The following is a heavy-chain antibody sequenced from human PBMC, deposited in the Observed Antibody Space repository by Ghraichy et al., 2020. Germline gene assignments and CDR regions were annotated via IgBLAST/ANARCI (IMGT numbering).Heavy chain of an antibody. Sequence: GGSLRLSCAASGFTFSSYAMHWVRQAPGKGLEWVAVISYDGSNKYYADSVKGRFTISRDNSKNTLYLQMNSLRAEDTAVYYCARALYGGNSPWGQGTLVTVSS. CDR3: ARALYGGNSP. CDR2: ISYDGSNK. D-gene: IGHD4-23*01. V-gene: IGHV3-30*04. J-gene: IGHJ5*02. CDR1: GFTFSSYA.